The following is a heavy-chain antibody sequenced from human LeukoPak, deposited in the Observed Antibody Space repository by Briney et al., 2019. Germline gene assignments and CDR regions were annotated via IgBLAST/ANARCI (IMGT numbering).Heavy chain of an antibody. CDR3: ARDGVRYFDWLAPYYYYYGMDV. CDR1: GFTFSSYW. D-gene: IGHD3-9*01. CDR2: INSEGSST. J-gene: IGHJ6*02. V-gene: IGHV3-74*01. Sequence: GGSLRLSCAASGFTFSSYWMHWVRQAPGKGLVGVSRINSEGSSTSYADSVKGGFTIYRDNAKNTLYLQMNSLRAEDTAVYYCARDGVRYFDWLAPYYYYYGMDVWGQGTTVTVSS.